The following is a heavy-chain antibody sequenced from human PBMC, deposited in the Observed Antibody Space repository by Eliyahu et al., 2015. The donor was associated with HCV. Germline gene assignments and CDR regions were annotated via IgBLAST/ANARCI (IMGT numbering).Heavy chain of an antibody. CDR3: AREWETAYYFDF. V-gene: IGHV1-69*04. CDR2: IFPTLAIE. Sequence: ITWVRQAPGQGLEWVGRIFPTLAIENHAQKFKGRVTITADTFTNTVYMELSGLRSDDTAVYYCAREWETAYYFDFWGQGTLVTVSS. D-gene: IGHD1-26*01. J-gene: IGHJ4*02.